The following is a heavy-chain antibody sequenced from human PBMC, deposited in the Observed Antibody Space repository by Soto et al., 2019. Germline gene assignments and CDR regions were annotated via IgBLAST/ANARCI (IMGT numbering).Heavy chain of an antibody. Sequence: EVQLLDSGGGLVQPGESLRLSCAASGFIFSNYAMNWVRQAPGKGLEWVSTIGANGGPTYYADSVKGRFTISRDNSRETLYLQWNTRRPEDRAVYYCAKQPLTLRFFDSWVKGTPVTVPS. V-gene: IGHV3-23*01. J-gene: IGHJ4*02. CDR1: GFIFSNYA. CDR2: IGANGGPT. CDR3: AKQPLTLRFFDS.